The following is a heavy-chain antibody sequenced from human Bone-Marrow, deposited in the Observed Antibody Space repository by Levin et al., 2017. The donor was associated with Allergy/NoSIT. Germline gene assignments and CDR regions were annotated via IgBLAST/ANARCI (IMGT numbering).Heavy chain of an antibody. J-gene: IGHJ4*02. CDR1: GGTFSSYT. V-gene: IGHV1-69*02. Sequence: SVKVSCKASGGTFSSYTISWVRQAPGQGLEWMGRIIPILGIANYAQKFQGRVTITADKSTSTAYMELSSLRSEDTAVYYCAIWGRDGYSYYFDYWGQGTLVTVSS. CDR3: AIWGRDGYSYYFDY. CDR2: IIPILGIA. D-gene: IGHD5-24*01.